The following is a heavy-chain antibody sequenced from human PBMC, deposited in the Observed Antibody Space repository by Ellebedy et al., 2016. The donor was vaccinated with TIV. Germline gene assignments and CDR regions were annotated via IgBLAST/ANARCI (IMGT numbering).Heavy chain of an antibody. V-gene: IGHV3-66*02. D-gene: IGHD3-10*02. CDR1: GFTVSSNF. J-gene: IGHJ4*02. Sequence: GESLKISCAASGFTVSSNFMSWVRQAPGKGLEWVSLIYSGGSTYYADSVKGRFTTARDNSKNTLFLQMNSLRAEDTAVYYCARDLFGESYWGQGTLVTVSS. CDR3: ARDLFGESY. CDR2: IYSGGST.